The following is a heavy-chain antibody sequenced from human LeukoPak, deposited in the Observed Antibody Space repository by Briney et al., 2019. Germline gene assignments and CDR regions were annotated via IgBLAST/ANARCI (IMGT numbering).Heavy chain of an antibody. J-gene: IGHJ5*02. Sequence: SETLSLTCTVSGYSISRGYYWGWIRQPPGKGLEWIGSIYHSGSTYYNPSLKSRVTISVDTSKNQFSLKLSSVTAADTAVYYCARASTGWFDPWGQGTLVTVSS. CDR2: IYHSGST. D-gene: IGHD4-17*01. V-gene: IGHV4-38-2*02. CDR3: ARASTGWFDP. CDR1: GYSISRGYY.